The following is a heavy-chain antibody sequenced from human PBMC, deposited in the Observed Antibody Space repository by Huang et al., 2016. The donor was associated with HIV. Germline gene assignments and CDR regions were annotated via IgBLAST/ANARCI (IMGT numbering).Heavy chain of an antibody. V-gene: IGHV3-7*01. CDR2: IKQDESEK. Sequence: VESGGRLVQPGGYLRLSCVGSTFTFGAYWMSWVRQSPGKGLEWVANIKQDESEKYYVESVKGRFNISRDNAKKVLFLEMNNVRVEDTATYYCATKTAAMDIWGQGTTVTVS. J-gene: IGHJ6*02. CDR3: ATKTAAMDI. CDR1: TFTFGAYW. D-gene: IGHD1-7*01.